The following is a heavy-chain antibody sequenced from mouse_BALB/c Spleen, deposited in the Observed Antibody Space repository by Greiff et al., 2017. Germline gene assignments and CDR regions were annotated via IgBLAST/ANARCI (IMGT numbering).Heavy chain of an antibody. CDR3: AKGGLGLDY. Sequence: QVHVKQSGAELARPGASVKLSCKASGYTFTSYWMQWVKQRPGQGLEWIGAIYPGDGDTRYTQKFKGKATLTADKSSSTAYMQLSSLASEDSAVYYCAKGGLGLDYWGQGTTLTVSS. J-gene: IGHJ2*01. D-gene: IGHD4-1*01. V-gene: IGHV1-87*01. CDR1: GYTFTSYW. CDR2: IYPGDGDT.